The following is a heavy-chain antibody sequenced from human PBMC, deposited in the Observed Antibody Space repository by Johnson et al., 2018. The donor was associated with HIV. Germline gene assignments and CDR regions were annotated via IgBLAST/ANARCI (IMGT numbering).Heavy chain of an antibody. CDR3: ARGVPIAAAGHDAFDI. D-gene: IGHD6-13*01. V-gene: IGHV3-9*01. CDR2: IGWSSGVL. CDR1: GFTFDDYD. J-gene: IGHJ3*02. Sequence: VQLVESGGGLGQPGGSLRLSYAASGFTFDDYDMHWVRQAPGKGLEWVSGIGWSSGVLAYADSVKGRFTISRENAKNSLYLQMNSLRAGDTAVYYCARGVPIAAAGHDAFDIWGQGTMVTVSS.